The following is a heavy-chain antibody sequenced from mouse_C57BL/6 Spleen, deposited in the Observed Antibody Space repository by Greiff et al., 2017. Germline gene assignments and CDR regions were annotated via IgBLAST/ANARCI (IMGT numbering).Heavy chain of an antibody. CDR2: IYPGDGDT. V-gene: IGHV1-82*01. D-gene: IGHD4-1*01. Sequence: QVQLKQSGPELVKPGASVKISCKASGYAFSSSWMNWVKQRPGKGLEWIGRIYPGDGDTNYNGKFKGKATLTADKSSSTAYMQLSSLTSEDSAVYFCALTGTDLYFDYWGQGTTLTVSS. J-gene: IGHJ2*01. CDR3: ALTGTDLYFDY. CDR1: GYAFSSSW.